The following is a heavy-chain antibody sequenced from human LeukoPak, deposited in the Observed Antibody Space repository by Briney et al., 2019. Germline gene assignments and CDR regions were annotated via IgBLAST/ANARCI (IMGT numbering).Heavy chain of an antibody. V-gene: IGHV4-39*01. CDR2: IYYSGTT. CDR3: ARLRFDFWSGYTHPYFDY. J-gene: IGHJ4*02. D-gene: IGHD3-3*01. Sequence: SETLSLTCTVSGGSISSSSYPWGWIRQPPGKGLEWIGSIYYSGTTYYNPSLKSRVTISVDTSKIQFSLKLSSVAATDTAVYFCARLRFDFWSGYTHPYFDYWGQGTLVTVSS. CDR1: GGSISSSSYP.